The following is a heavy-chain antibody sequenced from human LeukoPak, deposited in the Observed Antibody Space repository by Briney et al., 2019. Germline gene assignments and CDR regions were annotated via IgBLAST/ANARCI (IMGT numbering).Heavy chain of an antibody. CDR3: ARDRSSWFDP. D-gene: IGHD2-2*01. CDR1: GDSISSSSYY. V-gene: IGHV4-39*07. J-gene: IGHJ5*02. CDR2: IYYSGST. Sequence: PSETLSLTFTVSGDSISSSSYYWGWIRQPPGKGLEWIGSIYYSGSTYYNPSLKSRVTISVDTSKNQFSLKLSSVTAADTAVYYCARDRSSWFDPWGQGTLVTVSS.